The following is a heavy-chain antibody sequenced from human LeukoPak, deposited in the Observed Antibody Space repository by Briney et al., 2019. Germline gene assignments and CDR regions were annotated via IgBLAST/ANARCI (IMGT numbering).Heavy chain of an antibody. J-gene: IGHJ4*02. CDR3: AKDIHPLEAVPAAPRY. CDR2: ISGSGGST. CDR1: GFTFSSYA. V-gene: IGHV3-23*01. Sequence: PGGSLRLSCAASGFTFSSYAMSWVRQAPGKGLEWVSAISGSGGSTYYADSVKGRFTISRDNSKNTLYLQMNSLRAEDTAVYYCAKDIHPLEAVPAAPRYWGQGTLVTVSS. D-gene: IGHD2-2*01.